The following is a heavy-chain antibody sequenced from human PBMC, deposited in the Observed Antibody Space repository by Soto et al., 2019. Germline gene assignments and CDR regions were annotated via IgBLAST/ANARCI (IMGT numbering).Heavy chain of an antibody. CDR2: IYYSGST. Sequence: PSETLSLTCTVSGGSISSYYWSWIRQPPGKGLEWIGYIYYSGSTNYNPSLKSRVTISVDTPKNQFSLKLSSVTAADTAVYYCAREYYYDSSGYGSQAFDIWGQGTMVTVS. J-gene: IGHJ3*02. CDR3: AREYYYDSSGYGSQAFDI. CDR1: GGSISSYY. V-gene: IGHV4-59*01. D-gene: IGHD3-22*01.